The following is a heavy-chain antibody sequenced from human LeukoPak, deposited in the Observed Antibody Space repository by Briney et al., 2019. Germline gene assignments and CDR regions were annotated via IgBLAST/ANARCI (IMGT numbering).Heavy chain of an antibody. Sequence: ASVKLSCTASAYTFTGYYIHWVRQAPGQRLDWMGWIDPNSGDTNFAQKFPGSVTMTRDTSINTVYMELTGLRSDDTAVYFCARERLYCGDTRCFLDYWGQGTLVTVSS. CDR2: IDPNSGDT. V-gene: IGHV1-2*02. CDR1: AYTFTGYY. D-gene: IGHD2-2*01. J-gene: IGHJ4*02. CDR3: ARERLYCGDTRCFLDY.